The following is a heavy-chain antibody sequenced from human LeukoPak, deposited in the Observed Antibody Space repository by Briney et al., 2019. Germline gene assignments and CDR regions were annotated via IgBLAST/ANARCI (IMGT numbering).Heavy chain of an antibody. V-gene: IGHV3-30*01. J-gene: IGHJ4*02. CDR3: ARGSALAGFEY. CDR2: ISYDGSNK. Sequence: GGSLRLSCAASGFTFSSYAMHWVRQAPGKGLEWVAVISYDGSNKYYADSVKGRFTISRDNSKNTLYLQMNSQRAEDTAVYYCARGSALAGFEYWGQGTLVTVSS. CDR1: GFTFSSYA. D-gene: IGHD6-6*01.